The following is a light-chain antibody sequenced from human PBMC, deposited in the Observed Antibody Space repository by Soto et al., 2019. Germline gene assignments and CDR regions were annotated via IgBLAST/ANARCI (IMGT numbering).Light chain of an antibody. Sequence: EIVLTQSPATQSLSPGDRATLSCRASQSVSSYLAWYQQRRGQATRLLIYDAYNRATCVPARFSGSGSGTDFPLTISSLEPEDFAVYYCHHRANWPLTFGGGTKLEIK. CDR3: HHRANWPLT. V-gene: IGKV3-11*01. CDR1: QSVSSY. J-gene: IGKJ4*01. CDR2: DAY.